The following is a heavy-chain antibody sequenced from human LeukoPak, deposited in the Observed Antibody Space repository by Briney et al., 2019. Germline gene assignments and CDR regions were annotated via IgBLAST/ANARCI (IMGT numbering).Heavy chain of an antibody. D-gene: IGHD3-10*01. Sequence: GESLKISCKGSGYSFTSYWIGWVRQMPGKGLEWMGIIYPGDSDTRYSPSFQGQVTISADKSISTAYLQWSSLKASDTAMYYCARLYDYYGSGGPYYFDYWGQGTLVTVSS. CDR3: ARLYDYYGSGGPYYFDY. V-gene: IGHV5-51*01. CDR1: GYSFTSYW. J-gene: IGHJ4*02. CDR2: IYPGDSDT.